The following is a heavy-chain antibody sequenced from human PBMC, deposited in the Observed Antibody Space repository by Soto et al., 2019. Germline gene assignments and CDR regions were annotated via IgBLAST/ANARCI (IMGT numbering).Heavy chain of an antibody. CDR3: ARALYYYDNSGLAF. CDR1: GYTFTSYG. V-gene: IGHV1-18*01. D-gene: IGHD3-22*01. Sequence: QVHLEQSGPEVKKPGASVKVSCKASGYTFTSYGISWVRLAPGQGLEWMGWINISGGGTNYAQKYQDRVTMTRDTSTNTVYLEMRSLTSDDTAIYYCARALYYYDNSGLAFWGQGTLVTVSS. CDR2: INISGGGT. J-gene: IGHJ4*02.